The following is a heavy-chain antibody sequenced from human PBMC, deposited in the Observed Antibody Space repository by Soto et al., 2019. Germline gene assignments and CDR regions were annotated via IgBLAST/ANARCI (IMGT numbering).Heavy chain of an antibody. V-gene: IGHV3-33*06. CDR1: GFTFNTYG. Sequence: GGSLRLSCTASGFTFNTYGMHWVRQIPGNGLQWVAIIWYDGSIKYYADSVKGRFTISRDNSKNTMYLEMNSLRDEDTAVYYCAKVMVKNWFDPWGQGTLVTAPQ. CDR3: AKVMVKNWFDP. CDR2: IWYDGSIK. D-gene: IGHD5-18*01. J-gene: IGHJ5*02.